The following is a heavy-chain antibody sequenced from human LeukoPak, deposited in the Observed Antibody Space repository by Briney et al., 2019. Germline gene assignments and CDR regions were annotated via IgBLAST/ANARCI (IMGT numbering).Heavy chain of an antibody. Sequence: ASVNVSCKASGYTFTSYGISWVRQAPGQGLEWMGWISAYNGNTNYAQKLQGRVTMTTDTSTSTAYMELRSLRSDDTAVYYCARDPNSYYYDSSGLGYWGQGTLVTVSS. CDR1: GYTFTSYG. V-gene: IGHV1-18*01. CDR2: ISAYNGNT. J-gene: IGHJ4*02. CDR3: ARDPNSYYYDSSGLGY. D-gene: IGHD3-22*01.